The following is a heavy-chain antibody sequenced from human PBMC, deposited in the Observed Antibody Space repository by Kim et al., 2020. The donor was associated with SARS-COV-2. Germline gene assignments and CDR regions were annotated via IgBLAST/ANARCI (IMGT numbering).Heavy chain of an antibody. Sequence: ASVKVSCKASGYSFTSHDINWVRQATGQGLEWMGWMNPNIGNTGYAQKFQGRVTMTRDTSISTAYMELSSPTFEDTAVYYCVRRTSYYDSSGYFWDPWGQGTLVTVSS. V-gene: IGHV1-8*01. CDR1: GYSFTSHD. D-gene: IGHD3-22*01. CDR2: MNPNIGNT. J-gene: IGHJ5*02. CDR3: VRRTSYYDSSGYFWDP.